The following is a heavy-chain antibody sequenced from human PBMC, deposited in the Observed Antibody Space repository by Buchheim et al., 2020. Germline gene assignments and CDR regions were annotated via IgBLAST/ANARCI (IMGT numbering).Heavy chain of an antibody. CDR3: ATADYSNALGY. J-gene: IGHJ4*02. V-gene: IGHV3-30*03. D-gene: IGHD4-11*01. CDR2: ISYDGSNK. CDR1: GFTFSSYG. Sequence: QVQLVESGGGVVQPGRSLRLSCAASGFTFSSYGMHWVRQAPGKGLEWVAVISYDGSNKYYADSVKGRFTISRDNSKNTLYLQMNSLRAEDTAVYYCATADYSNALGYWGQGTL.